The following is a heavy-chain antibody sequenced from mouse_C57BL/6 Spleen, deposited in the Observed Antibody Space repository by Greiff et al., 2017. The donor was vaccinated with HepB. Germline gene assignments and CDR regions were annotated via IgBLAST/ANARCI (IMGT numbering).Heavy chain of an antibody. CDR2: INPNNGGT. V-gene: IGHV1-26*01. Sequence: VQLKQSGPELVKPGASVKISCKASGYTFTDYYMNWVKQSHGKSLEWIGDINPNNGGTSYNQKFKGKATLTVDKSSSTAYMELRSLTSEDSAVYYCARRDYYGSGYFDVWGTGTTVTVSS. J-gene: IGHJ1*03. D-gene: IGHD1-1*01. CDR1: GYTFTDYY. CDR3: ARRDYYGSGYFDV.